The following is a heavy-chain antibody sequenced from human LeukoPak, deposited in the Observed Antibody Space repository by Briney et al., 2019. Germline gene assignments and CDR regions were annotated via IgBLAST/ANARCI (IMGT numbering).Heavy chain of an antibody. Sequence: PSETLSLTCAVYGGSFSGYYWSWIRQPPGKGLEWIGEINHSGSTNYNPSLKSRVTISVDASKNQFPLKLSSVTAADAAVYYCARGVPAAIFRYNWFDPWGQGTLVTVSS. J-gene: IGHJ5*02. V-gene: IGHV4-34*01. CDR1: GGSFSGYY. CDR2: INHSGST. CDR3: ARGVPAAIFRYNWFDP. D-gene: IGHD2-2*01.